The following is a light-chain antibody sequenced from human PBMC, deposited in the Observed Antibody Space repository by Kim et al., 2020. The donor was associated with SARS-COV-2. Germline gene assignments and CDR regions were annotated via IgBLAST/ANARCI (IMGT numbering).Light chain of an antibody. CDR1: RQPIGRYHL. CDR3: CSYAGSGTYVV. CDR2: EIS. Sequence: TITISCTETRQPIGRYHLNSWYQHPPDKAPNLMIYEISKRPSGVSDRFSGSKSGNTASLTISGLQADDEADYYCCSYAGSGTYVVFGGGTQRTVL. J-gene: IGLJ2*01. V-gene: IGLV2-23*02.